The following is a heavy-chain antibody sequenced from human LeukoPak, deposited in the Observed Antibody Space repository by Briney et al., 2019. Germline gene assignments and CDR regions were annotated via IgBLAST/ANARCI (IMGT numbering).Heavy chain of an antibody. V-gene: IGHV3-23*01. J-gene: IGHJ4*02. D-gene: IGHD3-22*01. Sequence: KPGGSLRLSCAASGFTFSSYAMSWVRQAPGKGLEWVSAISGSGGSTYYADSVKGRFTISRDNSKNTLYLQMNSLKTEDTAVYYCATPLLPDLGPLDYWGQGTLVTVSS. CDR1: GFTFSSYA. CDR2: ISGSGGST. CDR3: ATPLLPDLGPLDY.